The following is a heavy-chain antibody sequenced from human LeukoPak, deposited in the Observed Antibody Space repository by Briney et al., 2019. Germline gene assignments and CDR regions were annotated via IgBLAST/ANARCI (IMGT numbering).Heavy chain of an antibody. Sequence: SETLSLTCTVSGGSISSSSYYWGWIRQPPGKGLEWIGSIYYSGSTYYNPSLKSRVTISVDTSKNQFSLKLSSVTAADTAVYYCASHQMTTITNWYFDLWGRGTLVTVSS. CDR1: GGSISSSSYY. J-gene: IGHJ2*01. V-gene: IGHV4-39*07. D-gene: IGHD4-17*01. CDR2: IYYSGST. CDR3: ASHQMTTITNWYFDL.